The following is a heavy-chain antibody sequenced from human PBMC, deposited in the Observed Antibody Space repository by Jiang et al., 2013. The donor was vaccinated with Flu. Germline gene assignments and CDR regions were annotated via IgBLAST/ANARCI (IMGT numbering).Heavy chain of an antibody. Sequence: GSLRLSCAASGFTFSNYGMNWVRQAPGKGLEWVATVSGSGRTTYYADSVKGRFTVSRDSSKNTLFLQMNSLRSEDTAVYYCAKPETLGSTLDSWGQGTLVTVSS. CDR1: GFTFSNYG. D-gene: IGHD1-26*01. J-gene: IGHJ4*02. V-gene: IGHV3-23*01. CDR3: AKPETLGSTLDS. CDR2: VSGSGRTT.